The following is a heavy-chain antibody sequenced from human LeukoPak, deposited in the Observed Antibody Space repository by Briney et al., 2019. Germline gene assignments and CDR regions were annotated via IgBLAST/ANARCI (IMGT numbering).Heavy chain of an antibody. CDR3: TTGLVVVPAATALDY. J-gene: IGHJ4*02. V-gene: IGHV3-15*01. Sequence: GGSLRLSCAAFGFTFSNAWMSWVRQAPGKGLEWVGRIKSKTDGGTTDYAAPVKGRFTISRDDSKNTLYLQMNSLKTEDTAVYYCTTGLVVVPAATALDYWGQGTLVTVSS. CDR2: IKSKTDGGTT. D-gene: IGHD2-2*01. CDR1: GFTFSNAW.